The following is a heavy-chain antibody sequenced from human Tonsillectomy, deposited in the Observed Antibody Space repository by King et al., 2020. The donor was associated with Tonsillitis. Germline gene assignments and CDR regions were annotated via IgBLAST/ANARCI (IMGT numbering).Heavy chain of an antibody. Sequence: VQLVESGGGLVQPGGSLRLSCAASGFTFSSYWMSWVRQAPGKGLEWVANIKQDGSEKYYVDSVKGRFTISRDNAKNSLYLQMNSLRAEDTAVYYCARGPITMVRGGPSYYYYYYGMDVWGQGTTVTVSS. J-gene: IGHJ6*02. CDR3: ARGPITMVRGGPSYYYYYYGMDV. V-gene: IGHV3-7*01. CDR1: GFTFSSYW. D-gene: IGHD3-10*01. CDR2: IKQDGSEK.